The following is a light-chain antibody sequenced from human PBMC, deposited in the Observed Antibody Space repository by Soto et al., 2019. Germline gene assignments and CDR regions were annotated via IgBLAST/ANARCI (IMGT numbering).Light chain of an antibody. Sequence: QSALTQPASVSGSPGQSITISCVGTSGDIGDYNYVSWYQQHPGKVPKVIIYDVSNRPSGVSYRFSGTKSGNTASLTVSGLPAEDKADYYCCSYTRSGTLIFGSGTKLTVL. V-gene: IGLV2-14*01. CDR2: DVS. CDR3: CSYTRSGTLI. J-gene: IGLJ1*01. CDR1: SGDIGDYNY.